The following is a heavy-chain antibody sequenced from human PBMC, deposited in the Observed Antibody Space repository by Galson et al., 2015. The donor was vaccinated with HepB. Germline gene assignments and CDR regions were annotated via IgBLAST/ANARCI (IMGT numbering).Heavy chain of an antibody. J-gene: IGHJ3*02. CDR2: TYYRSKWYN. Sequence: CAISGDSVSSNSAAWNWIRQSPSRGLEWLGRTYYRSKWYNDYAVSVKSRITINPDTSKNQFSLQLNSVAPEDTAVYYCASESYGSGTDAFDIWGQGTMVTVSS. CDR1: GDSVSSNSAA. V-gene: IGHV6-1*01. CDR3: ASESYGSGTDAFDI. D-gene: IGHD3-10*01.